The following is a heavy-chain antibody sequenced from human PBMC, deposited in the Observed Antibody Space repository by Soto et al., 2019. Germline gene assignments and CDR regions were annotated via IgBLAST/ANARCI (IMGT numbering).Heavy chain of an antibody. Sequence: EVQLLESGGGLVQPGGSLRLSCAASGFTFSSYAMSWVRQAPGKGLEWVSAISGSGGSTYYADSVKGRFTISRDNSKNTLYLQMNSLRAEETAVYYCANIPRGVDILTGYDEDFDYWGQGTLVTVSS. D-gene: IGHD3-9*01. CDR1: GFTFSSYA. V-gene: IGHV3-23*01. CDR2: ISGSGGST. J-gene: IGHJ4*02. CDR3: ANIPRGVDILTGYDEDFDY.